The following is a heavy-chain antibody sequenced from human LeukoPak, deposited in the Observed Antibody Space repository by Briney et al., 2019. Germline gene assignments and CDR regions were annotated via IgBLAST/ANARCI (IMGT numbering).Heavy chain of an antibody. J-gene: IGHJ4*02. CDR2: ISWNSGSI. V-gene: IGHV3-9*01. CDR1: GFIFDDYA. Sequence: PGRSLRLSCAASGFIFDDYAMHWVRQAPGKGLEWVSGISWNSGSIGYADSVRGRFIISRDNAKNSLYLQMNSLRAEDTAFYYCAKDTGRSYYGPGSLGYWGQGTLVTVSS. CDR3: AKDTGRSYYGPGSLGY. D-gene: IGHD3-10*01.